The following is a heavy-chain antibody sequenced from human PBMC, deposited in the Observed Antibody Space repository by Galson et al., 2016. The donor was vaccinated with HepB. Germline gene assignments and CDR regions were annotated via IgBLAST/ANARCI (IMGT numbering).Heavy chain of an antibody. Sequence: SLRLSCAASGFTFSSYDMNWVRQAPGKGLEWVSAISGGGVTTYYADSVKGRFTISRDNSKSALFLQMNTLRAEDTALYYCAKRDTRTGTPTYYHGMDVWGQGTTVTVSS. J-gene: IGHJ6*02. CDR1: GFTFSSYD. V-gene: IGHV3-23*01. D-gene: IGHD1-7*01. CDR3: AKRDTRTGTPTYYHGMDV. CDR2: ISGGGVTT.